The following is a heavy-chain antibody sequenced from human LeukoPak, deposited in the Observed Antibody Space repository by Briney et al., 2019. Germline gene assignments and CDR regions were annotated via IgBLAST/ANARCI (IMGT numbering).Heavy chain of an antibody. D-gene: IGHD5-18*01. V-gene: IGHV4-39*01. CDR1: GASVSGSNYY. CDR2: IYSSGST. J-gene: IGHJ4*02. CDR3: AKRGGYGLIDY. Sequence: QASETLSLTCAVSGASVSGSNYYWGWIRQPPGKGLEWIGNIYSSGSTYYNASLQSRVTISIDTSKNQFSLRLNSVTAADTAMYYCAKRGGYGLIDYWGQGTRVTVSS.